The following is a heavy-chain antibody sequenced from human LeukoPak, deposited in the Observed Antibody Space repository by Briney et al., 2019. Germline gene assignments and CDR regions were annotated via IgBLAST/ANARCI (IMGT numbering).Heavy chain of an antibody. CDR2: ISYDGSNK. V-gene: IGHV3-30*18. D-gene: IGHD2-15*01. CDR1: GFTFSSYG. CDR3: AKGSGLGCSGGSCYDYFDY. J-gene: IGHJ4*02. Sequence: GGSLRLSCAASGFTFSSYGMHWVRQAPGKGLEWVAVISYDGSNKYYADSVKGRFTISRDNSKNTLYLQMNSLRAEDTAVYYCAKGSGLGCSGGSCYDYFDYWGQGTLVTVSS.